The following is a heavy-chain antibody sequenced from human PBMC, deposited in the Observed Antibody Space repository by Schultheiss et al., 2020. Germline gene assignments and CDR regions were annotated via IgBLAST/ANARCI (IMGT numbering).Heavy chain of an antibody. CDR3: AKEVAVAGSFDY. J-gene: IGHJ4*02. Sequence: SETLSLTCTVSGGSLNSGGYYWSWIRQHPGKGLEWIGYIYYSGSTYYNPSLKSRVTISVDKSKNQFSLKLSSVTAADTAVYYCAKEVAVAGSFDYWGQGTLVTVSS. CDR2: IYYSGST. V-gene: IGHV4-31*03. D-gene: IGHD6-19*01. CDR1: GGSLNSGGYY.